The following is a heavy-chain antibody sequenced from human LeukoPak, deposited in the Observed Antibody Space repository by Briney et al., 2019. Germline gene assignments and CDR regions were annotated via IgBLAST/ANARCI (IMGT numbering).Heavy chain of an antibody. CDR3: ARERGFNSGGDY. Sequence: SVKVSCKASGGTFSSYAISWVRQAPGQGLEWMGRIIPILGIANYAQKFQGRVTITADKSTSTAYMELSSLRSEDTAVYYCARERGFNSGGDYWGQGTLVTVSS. V-gene: IGHV1-69*04. D-gene: IGHD4-23*01. J-gene: IGHJ4*02. CDR2: IIPILGIA. CDR1: GGTFSSYA.